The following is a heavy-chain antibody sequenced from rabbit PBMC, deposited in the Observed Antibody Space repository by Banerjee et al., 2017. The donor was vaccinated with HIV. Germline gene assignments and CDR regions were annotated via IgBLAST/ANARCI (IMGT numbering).Heavy chain of an antibody. D-gene: IGHD6-1*01. J-gene: IGHJ4*01. V-gene: IGHV1S40*01. Sequence: QQLVESGGGLVKPGASLTLTCKASGFSFSSGYYMSWVRQAPGKGLEWIGCIGAGSGATYAASWAKGRFTISKTSSTTVTLQMTSLTAADTATYFCASAYSDIYFDLWGQGTLVTVS. CDR2: IGAGSGAT. CDR3: ASAYSDIYFDL. CDR1: GFSFSSGYY.